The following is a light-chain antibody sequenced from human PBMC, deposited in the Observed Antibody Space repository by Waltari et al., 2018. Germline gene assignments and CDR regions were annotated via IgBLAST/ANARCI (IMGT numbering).Light chain of an antibody. CDR1: QSVLYTPNNKNY. V-gene: IGKV4-1*01. CDR3: HQYYTTPCS. Sequence: IVIPHSPDSLAHSLGETPTPQCQSRQSVLYTPNNKNYLAWYQQKPGQPPKLLIYWASARESGVPDRFSGSGSGTDFTLTIRSLQAEDVAVYYCHQYYTTPCSFGQGTKLEIK. J-gene: IGKJ2*04. CDR2: WAS.